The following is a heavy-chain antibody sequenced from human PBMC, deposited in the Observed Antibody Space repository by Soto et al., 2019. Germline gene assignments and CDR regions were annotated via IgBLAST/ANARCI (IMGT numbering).Heavy chain of an antibody. V-gene: IGHV3-21*01. CDR1: GFTFSTYS. Sequence: AGGSLRLSCAASGFTFSTYSMNWVRQAPGKGLEWVSSISPSGTYIHYADSLKGRFTISRDNAKNSLYLQMISLRAEDTAVYYCARDPSDCSSTSCWGYYALDVWGQGTTVTVSS. D-gene: IGHD2-2*01. CDR2: ISPSGTYI. CDR3: ARDPSDCSSTSCWGYYALDV. J-gene: IGHJ6*02.